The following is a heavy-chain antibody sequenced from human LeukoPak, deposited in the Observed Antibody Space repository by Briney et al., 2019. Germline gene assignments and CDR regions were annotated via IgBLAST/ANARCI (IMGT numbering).Heavy chain of an antibody. CDR3: ARGLGGSGSYFLTFDY. J-gene: IGHJ4*02. CDR1: GYTFTSYS. CDR2: ISAYNGNT. V-gene: IGHV1-18*01. D-gene: IGHD1-26*01. Sequence: GASVKVSCKASGYTFTSYSINWVRQAPGQGLEWMGWISAYNGNTKYAQKLQGRVTMTTDTSTSTAYMELRSLRSDDTAVYYCARGLGGSGSYFLTFDYWGQGTPVTVSS.